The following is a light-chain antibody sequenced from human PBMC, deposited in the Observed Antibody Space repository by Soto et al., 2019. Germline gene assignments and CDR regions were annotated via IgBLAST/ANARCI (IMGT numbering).Light chain of an antibody. CDR1: QSVSSSY. CDR3: QQYGSSPWT. J-gene: IGKJ1*01. Sequence: EIVLTQSPGTLSLSPGERATLSCRASQSVSSSYLAWYQHKPVQAPSLLIYGAYISATGIPDRFSGSGSGTDFTLTISRLEPEDFAVYYCQQYGSSPWTFGQRTKAEIK. V-gene: IGKV3-20*01. CDR2: GAY.